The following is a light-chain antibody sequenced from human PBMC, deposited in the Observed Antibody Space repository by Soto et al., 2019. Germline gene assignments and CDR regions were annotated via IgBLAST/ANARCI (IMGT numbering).Light chain of an antibody. CDR2: AAS. CDR3: QQYNNWPPIT. J-gene: IGKJ5*01. CDR1: QSIGSY. V-gene: IGKV1-39*01. Sequence: DIQMTQSPSSLSASVGDRVTITFRASQSIGSYLNWYQQKLEKAPKLLIYAASTLQSGVPSRFSSSGSGTEFTLTISSLQSEDFALYYCQQYNNWPPITFGQGTRLEI.